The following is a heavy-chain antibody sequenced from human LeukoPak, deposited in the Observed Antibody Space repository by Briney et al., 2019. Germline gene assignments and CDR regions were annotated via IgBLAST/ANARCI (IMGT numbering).Heavy chain of an antibody. V-gene: IGHV3-23*01. CDR2: VTGSGGST. CDR3: ARARRNYFDY. CDR1: GFTFGSYA. Sequence: GGSLRLSCAASGFTFGSYAVTWVRQAPGKGLEWVSGVTGSGGSTFYADSVKGRFTISRDNSKNTLYLQMNSLRAEDTAVYYCARARRNYFDYWGQGTLVTVSS. J-gene: IGHJ4*02.